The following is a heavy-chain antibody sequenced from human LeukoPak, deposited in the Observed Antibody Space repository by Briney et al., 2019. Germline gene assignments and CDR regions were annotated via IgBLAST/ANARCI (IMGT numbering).Heavy chain of an antibody. V-gene: IGHV3-23*01. D-gene: IGHD5-24*01. Sequence: GKPLRLSCAASGFTFSSYAMSWVRQAPGKGLEWVSAISGSGGSTYYADSVKGRFTISRDNSKNTLYLQMNSLRAEDTAVYYCAKDQGRDGYNCIDYWGQGTLVTVSS. CDR3: AKDQGRDGYNCIDY. J-gene: IGHJ4*02. CDR2: ISGSGGST. CDR1: GFTFSSYA.